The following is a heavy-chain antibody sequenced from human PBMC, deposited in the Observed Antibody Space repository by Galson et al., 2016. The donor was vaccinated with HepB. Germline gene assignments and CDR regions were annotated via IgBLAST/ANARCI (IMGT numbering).Heavy chain of an antibody. J-gene: IGHJ2*01. D-gene: IGHD3-10*01. CDR3: ATNTRVTSRGYFDL. CDR1: GDFVSTYV. Sequence: VKVSCKASGDFVSTYVISWVRQAPGKGLEWMGLVDPEDGQKLYAEKFQGRVTITADTSTDTAYMELNNLRSEDTALYYCATNTRVTSRGYFDLWGRGTLVTVSS. CDR2: VDPEDGQK. V-gene: IGHV1-69-2*01.